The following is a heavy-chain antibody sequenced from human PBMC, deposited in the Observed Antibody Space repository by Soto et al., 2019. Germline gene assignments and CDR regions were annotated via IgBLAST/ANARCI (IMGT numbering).Heavy chain of an antibody. D-gene: IGHD3-10*01. CDR1: GGTFSSYT. Sequence: QVQLVQSGAEVKKPGSSVKVSCKASGGTFSSYTISWVRQAPGQGLEWMGRIIPILGIANYAQKFQGRVTITADKSTSTAYMELSSLRTEDTAGYYCAMGTMVRGVTDGMDVWGQGTTVTVSS. V-gene: IGHV1-69*02. CDR3: AMGTMVRGVTDGMDV. J-gene: IGHJ6*02. CDR2: IIPILGIA.